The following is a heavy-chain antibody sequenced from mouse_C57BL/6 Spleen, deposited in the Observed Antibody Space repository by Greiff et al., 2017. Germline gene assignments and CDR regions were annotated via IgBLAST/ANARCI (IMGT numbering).Heavy chain of an antibody. Sequence: VQLQQSVAELVRPGASVKLSCTASGFNIKNTSMHWVKQRPEQGLEWIGRIDPANGNTKYAPKFQGKATITADTSSNTAYLQLSSLTSEDTAIYYCARWDYTFGYWGQGTTLTVSS. V-gene: IGHV14-3*01. CDR3: ARWDYTFGY. J-gene: IGHJ2*01. CDR1: GFNIKNTS. CDR2: IDPANGNT. D-gene: IGHD2-4*01.